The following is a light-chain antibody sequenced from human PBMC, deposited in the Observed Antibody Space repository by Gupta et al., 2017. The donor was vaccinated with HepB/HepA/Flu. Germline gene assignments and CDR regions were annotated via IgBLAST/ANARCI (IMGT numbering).Light chain of an antibody. Sequence: SVLTQSTSISGTPGQRLTISCSGSSSYVGRNNVNWYQQLPGTAPKLLIYYNYERPSGVPDRISGSKSGTSDSVAISGFQAEDEADYYCAAWDTSLNGVVFGGGTKLTVL. CDR1: SSYVGRNN. CDR2: YNY. J-gene: IGLJ2*01. V-gene: IGLV1-44*01. CDR3: AAWDTSLNGVV.